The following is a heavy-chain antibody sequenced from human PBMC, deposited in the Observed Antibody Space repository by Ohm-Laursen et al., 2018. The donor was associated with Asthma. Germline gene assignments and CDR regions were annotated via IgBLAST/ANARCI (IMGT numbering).Heavy chain of an antibody. D-gene: IGHD6-19*01. CDR1: GFTFDDYA. CDR3: AKDGDIAVAGTDAFDI. CDR2: ISWNSGSI. Sequence: SLRLSCAASGFTFDDYAMHWVRQAPGKGLEWVSGISWNSGSIGYADSVKGRFTISRDNAKNSLYLQMNSLRAEDTALYYCAKDGDIAVAGTDAFDIWGQGTMVAVSS. J-gene: IGHJ3*02. V-gene: IGHV3-9*01.